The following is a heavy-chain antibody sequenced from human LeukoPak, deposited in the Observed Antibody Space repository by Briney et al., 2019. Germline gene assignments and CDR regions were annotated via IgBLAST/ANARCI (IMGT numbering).Heavy chain of an antibody. J-gene: IGHJ3*02. CDR2: ISWNSVSI. Sequence: PGRSLRLSCAASGFAFDYYGMHWVRQAPGKGLEWVSGISWNSVSIAYADSVEGRFTISRDNAKNSLHLQMNSLGPEDTALYYCAKDMGGRHGAFDIWGQGTMVTVSS. D-gene: IGHD1-26*01. CDR1: GFAFDYYG. CDR3: AKDMGGRHGAFDI. V-gene: IGHV3-9*01.